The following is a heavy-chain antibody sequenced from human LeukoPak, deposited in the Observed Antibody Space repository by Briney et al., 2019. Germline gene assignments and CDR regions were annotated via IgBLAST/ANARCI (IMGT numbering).Heavy chain of an antibody. CDR2: IKQVGSEK. CDR1: GFTLSSYW. Sequence: PGGSLRLSCAASGFTLSSYWMSCVRQAPGKWLEWVANIKQVGSEKYYMDSVKGRFTISRDNAKNSLYLQMNSLRAEDTAVYYCARHGSGGYFDWSQYWGQGTLVTVSP. CDR3: ARHGSGGYFDWSQY. V-gene: IGHV3-7*01. J-gene: IGHJ4*02. D-gene: IGHD3-9*01.